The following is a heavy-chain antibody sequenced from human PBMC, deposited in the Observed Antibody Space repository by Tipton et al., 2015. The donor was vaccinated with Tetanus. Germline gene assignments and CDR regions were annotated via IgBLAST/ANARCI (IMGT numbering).Heavy chain of an antibody. CDR3: GRGRGLGPHEYFEH. D-gene: IGHD6-19*01. CDR2: ISPFNENV. J-gene: IGHJ1*01. Sequence: QMQLVQSGAEVKKPGASVKVSCKASGYTFTHYGVNWVRQAPGQGLEWMGWISPFNENVNHAEKFKGRLSMTTDRSTATVYMDLRSLRSDDTAVYYCGRGRGLGPHEYFEHWGQGTLVTVSS. V-gene: IGHV1-18*01. CDR1: GYTFTHYG.